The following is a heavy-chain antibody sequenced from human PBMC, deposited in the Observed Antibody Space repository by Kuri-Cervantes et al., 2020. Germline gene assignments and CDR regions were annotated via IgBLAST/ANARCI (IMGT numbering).Heavy chain of an antibody. CDR3: ARGRGVAGTTWYNWFDP. V-gene: IGHV1-18*04. CDR1: GYTFTSYY. CDR2: ISAYNGNT. Sequence: ASVKVSCKASGYTFTSYYMHWVRQAPGQGLEWMGWISAYNGNTNYAQKLQGRVTMTTDTSTSTAYMELRSLRSDDTAVYYCARGRGVAGTTWYNWFDPWGQGTLVTVSS. D-gene: IGHD1-1*01. J-gene: IGHJ5*02.